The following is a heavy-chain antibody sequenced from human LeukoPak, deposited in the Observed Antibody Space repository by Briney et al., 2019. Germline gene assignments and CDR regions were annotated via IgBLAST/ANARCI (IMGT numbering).Heavy chain of an antibody. V-gene: IGHV3-33*06. J-gene: IGHJ3*02. CDR1: GFNFSSYG. CDR3: AKGPAFDI. CDR2: IWYEGSNK. Sequence: GRSLRLSCAASGFNFSSYGMHWARKAPGKGLEWVAAIWYEGSNKYYADTVKFRLTIARDNSKNTLYLQMNSLRAEDRAVYYCAKGPAFDIWGQGTMVTVSS.